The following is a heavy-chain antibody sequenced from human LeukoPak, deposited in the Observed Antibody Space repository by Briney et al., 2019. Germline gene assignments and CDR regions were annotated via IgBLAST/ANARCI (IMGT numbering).Heavy chain of an antibody. CDR3: ARLPAYSVYSPSMFSS. J-gene: IGHJ5*02. CDR1: GGSITQTNY. D-gene: IGHD5/OR15-5a*01. V-gene: IGHV4-4*02. Sequence: SGTLSLTCDVSGGSITQTNYWTWVRQPPGKGLEWIGEVNLQGSTNYNPSLMRRVAISVDTSANHVSLQLTSVTAADTAVYYCARLPAYSVYSPSMFSSWGQGTLVTVSS. CDR2: VNLQGST.